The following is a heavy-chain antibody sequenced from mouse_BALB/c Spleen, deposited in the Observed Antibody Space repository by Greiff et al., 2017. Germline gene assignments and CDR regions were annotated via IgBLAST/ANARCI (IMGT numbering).Heavy chain of an antibody. V-gene: IGHV2-9*02. CDR2: IWAGGST. Sequence: QVQLKESGPGLVAPSQSLSITCTVSGFSLTSYGVHWVRQPPGKGLEWLGVIWAGGSTNYNSALMSRLSISKDNSKSQVFLKMNSLQTDDTAMYYCARGDDYDVLAYWGQGTLVTVSA. J-gene: IGHJ3*01. D-gene: IGHD2-4*01. CDR3: ARGDDYDVLAY. CDR1: GFSLTSYG.